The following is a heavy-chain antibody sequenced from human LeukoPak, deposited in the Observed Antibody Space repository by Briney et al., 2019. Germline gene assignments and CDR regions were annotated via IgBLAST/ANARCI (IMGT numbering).Heavy chain of an antibody. D-gene: IGHD2-2*01. J-gene: IGHJ5*02. CDR3: ARGRTRLGYCSSTSCPSNNWFDP. Sequence: SETLSLTCAVYGGSFSGYYWSWIRQPPGKGLEWIGEINHSGSTNYNSSLKSRVTISVDTSKNQFSLKLSSVTAADTAVYYCARGRTRLGYCSSTSCPSNNWFDPWGQGTLVTVSS. V-gene: IGHV4-34*01. CDR2: INHSGST. CDR1: GGSFSGYY.